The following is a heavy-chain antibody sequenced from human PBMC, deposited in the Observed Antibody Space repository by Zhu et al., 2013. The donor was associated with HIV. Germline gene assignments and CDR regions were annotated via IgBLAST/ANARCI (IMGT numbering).Heavy chain of an antibody. CDR1: GYTFSEYY. J-gene: IGHJ4*02. CDR3: ARDMLTEIVGPAGY. Sequence: QVQLVQSGAEVKKPGASVKVSCKASGYTFSEYYIHWVRQAPGQGLEWMGWINPNSGGTNFAQKFQGRVTMTGDTSISTAYIELSSLRSDDTAVYYCARDMLTEIVGPAGYWGQGTLVTVSS. V-gene: IGHV1-2*02. D-gene: IGHD1-26*01. CDR2: INPNSGGT.